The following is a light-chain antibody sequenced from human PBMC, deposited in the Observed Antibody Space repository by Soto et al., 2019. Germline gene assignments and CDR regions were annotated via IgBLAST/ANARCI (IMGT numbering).Light chain of an antibody. CDR3: QQYGSSPS. CDR2: VAS. CDR1: QSVSSSY. Sequence: EIVLTQSPGTLSLSPGERATLSCRASQSVSSSYLAWYQQKPGQAPRLLIYVASSRADGIPDMFSGSGSGTDFTLTISRLEPEDFAVYYCQQYGSSPSFGPGTKVDIK. V-gene: IGKV3-20*01. J-gene: IGKJ3*01.